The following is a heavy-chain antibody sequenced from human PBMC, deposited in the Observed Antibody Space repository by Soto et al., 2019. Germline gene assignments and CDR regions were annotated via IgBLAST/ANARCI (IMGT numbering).Heavy chain of an antibody. CDR2: MNPNSGNT. D-gene: IGHD6-13*01. CDR3: AKVSSSWYAGFFDL. Sequence: GASVKVSCTASGYTFRDYDINWVRQAGGQGLEWMGWMNPNSGNTVYAQKFQGRVTMTADTSINTAYMELSSLTSEDTAVYYCAKVSSSWYAGFFDLWGQGTLVTVSS. V-gene: IGHV1-8*01. J-gene: IGHJ4*02. CDR1: GYTFRDYD.